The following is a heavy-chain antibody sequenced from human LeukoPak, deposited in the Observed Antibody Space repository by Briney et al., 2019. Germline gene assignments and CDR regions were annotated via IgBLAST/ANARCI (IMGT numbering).Heavy chain of an antibody. D-gene: IGHD1-26*01. J-gene: IGHJ4*02. CDR1: GYTFSIYN. V-gene: IGHV1-46*01. CDR3: ASRSLGDLDY. Sequence: ASVTVSCKASGYTFSIYNVHWVRQAPGQGLEWMGIINPSGGTTSYPQKFQGRVTMSRDTSTSTTYMELSSLRFEDTAVYYCASRSLGDLDYWGQGTLVTVSS. CDR2: INPSGGTT.